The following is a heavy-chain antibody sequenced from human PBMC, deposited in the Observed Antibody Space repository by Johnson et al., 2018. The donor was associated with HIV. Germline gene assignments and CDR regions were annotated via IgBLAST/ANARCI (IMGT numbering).Heavy chain of an antibody. D-gene: IGHD6-19*01. V-gene: IGHV3-53*01. CDR3: ARTRAGAFDI. CDR1: GFTVRSNY. Sequence: VQLLESGGGLIQPGGSLRLSCAASGFTVRSNYMSWVRQAPGKGLEWVSVIYTGGTTYHADSVKGRFTISRDNSKNTLYLQMNSLRAEDTAVYYCARTRAGAFDIWGQGALVTVSS. CDR2: IYTGGTT. J-gene: IGHJ3*02.